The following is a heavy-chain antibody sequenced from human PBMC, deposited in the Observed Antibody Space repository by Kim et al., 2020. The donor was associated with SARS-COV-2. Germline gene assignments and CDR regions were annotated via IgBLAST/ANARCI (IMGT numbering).Heavy chain of an antibody. CDR1: GFTFSSYS. V-gene: IGHV3-21*01. CDR2: ISSSSSYI. D-gene: IGHD2-15*01. CDR3: ARDYLLGAFDI. J-gene: IGHJ3*02. Sequence: GGSLRLSCAASGFTFSSYSMKWVRQAPGKGLEWVSSISSSSSYIYYADSVKGRFTISRDNAKNSLYLQMNSLRAEDTAVYYCARDYLLGAFDIWGQGTMVTVSS.